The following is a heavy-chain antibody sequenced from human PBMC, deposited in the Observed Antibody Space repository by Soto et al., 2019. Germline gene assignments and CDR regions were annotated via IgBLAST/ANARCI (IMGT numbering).Heavy chain of an antibody. CDR2: LSGSGGST. CDR3: AKDTVPVATPWFDP. D-gene: IGHD2-2*01. V-gene: IGHV3-23*01. J-gene: IGHJ5*02. Sequence: GGSLRLSCAASGFTFSNYAMSWVRQAPGKGLEWVSTLSGSGGSTYYADSVKGRFTISRDNSKNTLCLQMNSLRAEDTAVYYCAKDTVPVATPWFDPWGQGTLVTVSS. CDR1: GFTFSNYA.